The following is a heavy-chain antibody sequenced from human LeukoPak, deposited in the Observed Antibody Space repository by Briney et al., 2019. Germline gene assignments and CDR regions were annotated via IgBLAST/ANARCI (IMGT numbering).Heavy chain of an antibody. CDR2: ISYDGSNK. J-gene: IGHJ4*02. V-gene: IGHV3-30*04. CDR3: AKDQGVNFFDY. D-gene: IGHD2-8*01. CDR1: GFTFSSYA. Sequence: PGRSLRLSCAASGFTFSSYAMHWVRQAPGKGLEWVAVISYDGSNKYYADSVKGRFTISRDNSKNTLYLQMNSLRAEDTAVYYCAKDQGVNFFDYWGQGTLVTVSS.